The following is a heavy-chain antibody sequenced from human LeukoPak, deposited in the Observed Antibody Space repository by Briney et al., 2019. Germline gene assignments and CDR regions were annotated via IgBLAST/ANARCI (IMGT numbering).Heavy chain of an antibody. Sequence: ASVKVSCKVSGYTLTELSMHWVRQAPGKGLEWMGGFDPEDGETIYAQKFQGRVTLTEDTSTDTAYMELSSLRSEDTAVYHCATGSSWYQKYYYYYGMDVWGQGTTVTVSS. D-gene: IGHD6-13*01. CDR1: GYTLTELS. J-gene: IGHJ6*02. CDR3: ATGSSWYQKYYYYYGMDV. V-gene: IGHV1-24*01. CDR2: FDPEDGET.